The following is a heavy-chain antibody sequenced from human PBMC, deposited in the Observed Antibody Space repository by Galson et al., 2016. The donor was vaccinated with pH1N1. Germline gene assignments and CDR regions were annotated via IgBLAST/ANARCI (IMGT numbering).Heavy chain of an antibody. CDR1: GFTFSNYA. J-gene: IGHJ4*02. D-gene: IGHD3-16*01. V-gene: IGHV3-23*01. Sequence: SLRLSCAASGFTFSNYAMSWVRQSPGEGLEWLSAISGGGDSTYHVDSVKGRFTISRDNSKNILYLQMNSLKIEDTAVYYCRGLNDNWGQGTLVTVSS. CDR2: ISGGGDST. CDR3: RGLNDN.